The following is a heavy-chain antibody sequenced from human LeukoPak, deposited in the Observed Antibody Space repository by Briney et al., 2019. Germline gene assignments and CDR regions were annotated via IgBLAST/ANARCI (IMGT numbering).Heavy chain of an antibody. J-gene: IGHJ6*02. CDR3: AKARGIRYYYGMDV. D-gene: IGHD1-26*01. CDR1: GFTFSTYA. Sequence: PGGSLRLSCAASGFTFSTYAMSWVRQAPGKGLEWVSAISPSGGSTYYADSVKGRFTNSRDNSKNTLYLQMNSLRAEDTAVYYCAKARGIRYYYGMDVWGQGTTVTASS. V-gene: IGHV3-23*01. CDR2: ISPSGGST.